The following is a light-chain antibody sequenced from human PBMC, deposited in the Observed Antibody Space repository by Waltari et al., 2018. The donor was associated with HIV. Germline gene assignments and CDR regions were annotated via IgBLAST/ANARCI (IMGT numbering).Light chain of an antibody. J-gene: IGLJ2*01. Sequence: QPVLTQPPSPSVTPGQKVTISCSGSSSNIGRNDVFWYQQLPGAAPKLLMYRNDQRPSGVPDRFSASKSGTSASLAISGLRSEDEADYTCATWDDNLSGVVFGGGTKLDVL. CDR2: RND. CDR1: SSNIGRND. CDR3: ATWDDNLSGVV. V-gene: IGLV1-47*01.